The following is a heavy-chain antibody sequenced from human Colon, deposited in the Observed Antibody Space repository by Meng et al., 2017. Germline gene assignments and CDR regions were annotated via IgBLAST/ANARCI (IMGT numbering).Heavy chain of an antibody. CDR2: IYYSGTT. J-gene: IGHJ4*02. CDR3: ARDRVPGKY. V-gene: IGHV4-61*01. CDR1: GGSVSSGTYY. D-gene: IGHD1-14*01. Sequence: QVQLQEPGPGLVGPSGTLSLTCTVSGGSVSSGTYYWSWIRQPPGKGLEWIGCIYYSGTTNYNPSLKSRVTISVDTSKNQFSLKLSSVTPADTAVYFCARDRVPGKYWGQGTLVTVSS.